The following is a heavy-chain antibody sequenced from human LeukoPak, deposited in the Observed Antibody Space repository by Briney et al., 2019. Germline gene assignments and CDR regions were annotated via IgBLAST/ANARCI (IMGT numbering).Heavy chain of an antibody. J-gene: IGHJ6*02. D-gene: IGHD6-6*01. V-gene: IGHV3-9*01. CDR2: ISWNSGSI. CDR3: AKDVAAGPTAPPYYYYGMDV. Sequence: PGGSLRLSCAASGFTFDDYAMHWVRQPPGKGLEWVSGISWNSGSIGYADSVKGRFTISRDNAKNSLYLQMNSLRAEDTALYYCAKDVAAGPTAPPYYYYGMDVWGQGTTVTVSS. CDR1: GFTFDDYA.